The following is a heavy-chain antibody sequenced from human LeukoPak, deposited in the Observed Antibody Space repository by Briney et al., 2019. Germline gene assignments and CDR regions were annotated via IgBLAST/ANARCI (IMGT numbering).Heavy chain of an antibody. CDR3: TRDLMDYDVSTGLHHYYMDV. J-gene: IGHJ6*02. V-gene: IGHV3-7*01. D-gene: IGHD3-9*01. Sequence: GGSLRLSCAASGFTFSRYWMNWVRQAPGKGLEWVANIKQDGSEKYYVDSVKGRFTISRDNAKNTLYLQMNILRVEDTAVYYCTRDLMDYDVSTGLHHYYMDVWGQGTTVTVSS. CDR2: IKQDGSEK. CDR1: GFTFSRYW.